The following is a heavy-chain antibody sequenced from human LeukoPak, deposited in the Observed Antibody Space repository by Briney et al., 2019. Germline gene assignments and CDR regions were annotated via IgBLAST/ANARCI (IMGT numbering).Heavy chain of an antibody. V-gene: IGHV3-33*08. CDR2: IWYDGSNK. CDR3: ARDTVTTTLNYYYGMDV. J-gene: IGHJ6*02. CDR1: GFTFSSYA. Sequence: GGSLRLSCAASGFTFSSYAMSWVRQAPGKGLEWVAVIWYDGSNKYYADSVKGRFTISRDNSKNTLYLQMNSLRAEDTAVYYCARDTVTTTLNYYYGMDVWGQGTTVTVSS. D-gene: IGHD4-11*01.